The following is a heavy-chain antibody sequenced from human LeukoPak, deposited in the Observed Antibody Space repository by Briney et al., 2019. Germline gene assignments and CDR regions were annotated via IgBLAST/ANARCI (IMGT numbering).Heavy chain of an antibody. J-gene: IGHJ4*02. CDR2: IYYSGST. CDR3: ARIYCSSTSCHVGY. CDR1: GGSISSSSYY. D-gene: IGHD2-2*01. V-gene: IGHV4-39*01. Sequence: SETLSLTCAVSGGSISSSSYYWGWIRQPPGKGLEWIGSIYYSGSTYYNPSLKSRVTISVDTSKNQFSLKLSSVTAADTAVYYCARIYCSSTSCHVGYWGQGTLVTVSS.